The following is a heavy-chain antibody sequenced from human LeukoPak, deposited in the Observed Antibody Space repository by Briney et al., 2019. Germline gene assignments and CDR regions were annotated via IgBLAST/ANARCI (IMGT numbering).Heavy chain of an antibody. J-gene: IGHJ3*02. CDR2: IYTSGST. CDR1: GGSISSYY. Sequence: SETLSLTCTVSGGSISSYYWSWIRQPAGKGLEWIGRIYTSGSTNYNPSLKSRVTISVDKSKNQFSLRLSSVTAADTAVYYCARATGSSIASSHSFDIWGQGTMVTVSS. CDR3: ARATGSSIASSHSFDI. V-gene: IGHV4-4*07. D-gene: IGHD2-2*01.